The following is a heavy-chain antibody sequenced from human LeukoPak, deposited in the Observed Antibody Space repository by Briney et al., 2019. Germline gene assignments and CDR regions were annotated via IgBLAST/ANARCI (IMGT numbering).Heavy chain of an antibody. CDR3: ATCLTYYYDSSGYTNWFDP. J-gene: IGHJ5*02. Sequence: SETLSLTCTVPGGSISSYYWSWIRQPPGKGLEWIGYIYYSGSTNYNPSLKSRVTISVDTSKNQFSLKLSSVTAADTAVYYCATCLTYYYDSSGYTNWFDPWGQGTLVTVSS. CDR1: GGSISSYY. CDR2: IYYSGST. D-gene: IGHD3-22*01. V-gene: IGHV4-59*01.